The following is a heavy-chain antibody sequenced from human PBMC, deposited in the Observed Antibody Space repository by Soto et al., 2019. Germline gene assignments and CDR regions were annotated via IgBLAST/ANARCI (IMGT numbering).Heavy chain of an antibody. CDR3: AGDRALDYYYYGMDV. Sequence: SETLSLTCAVYGGSFSGYYWSWIRQPPGKGLEWIGEINHSGSTNYNPSLKSRVTISVDTSKNQFSLKLSSVTAADTAVYYCAGDRALDYYYYGMDVWGQGTTVTVSS. D-gene: IGHD7-27*01. CDR1: GGSFSGYY. CDR2: INHSGST. J-gene: IGHJ6*02. V-gene: IGHV4-34*01.